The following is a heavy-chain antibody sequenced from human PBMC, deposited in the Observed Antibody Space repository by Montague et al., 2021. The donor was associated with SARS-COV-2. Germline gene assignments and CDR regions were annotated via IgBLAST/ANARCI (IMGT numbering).Heavy chain of an antibody. Sequence: SDTLSLTCSVSGTSITSYYWNWIRQPPGKGLEWIGYISDSGSTNYSPSLKSRVTMSVDTSKNQMSLKSTSVTAADTAVYYCARGCLSYFGAGSHCYGMDVWGQGTTVTVSS. V-gene: IGHV4-59*07. CDR2: ISDSGST. J-gene: IGHJ6*02. CDR1: GTSITSYY. D-gene: IGHD3-10*01. CDR3: ARGCLSYFGAGSHCYGMDV.